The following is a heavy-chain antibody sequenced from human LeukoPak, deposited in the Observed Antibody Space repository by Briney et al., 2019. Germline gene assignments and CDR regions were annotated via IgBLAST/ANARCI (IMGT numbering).Heavy chain of an antibody. D-gene: IGHD3-3*01. CDR1: GYTFTGYY. Sequence: ASVKVACKTSGYTFTGYYMHWVRQAPGQGLVWMGWIHPNNGGTIYARSFQGRVTMTSDTSISTAYLELNSLISDDTAMYFCARGTQTIFGVIDYWGQGTLVTVSS. CDR3: ARGTQTIFGVIDY. CDR2: IHPNNGGT. J-gene: IGHJ4*02. V-gene: IGHV1-2*02.